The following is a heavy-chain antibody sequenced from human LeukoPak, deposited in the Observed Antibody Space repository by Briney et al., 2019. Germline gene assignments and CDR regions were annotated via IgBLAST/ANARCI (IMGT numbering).Heavy chain of an antibody. CDR2: ISSSSSYI. J-gene: IGHJ6*03. V-gene: IGHV3-21*01. Sequence: PGGSLRLSCAASGFTFSSYSMNWVRQAPGKGLEWVSSISSSSSYIYYADSVKGRFTISRDNAKNSLYLQMDSLRAEDTAVYYCARAGSGLLWFGELMGYYYYMDVWGKGTTVTISS. CDR1: GFTFSSYS. CDR3: ARAGSGLLWFGELMGYYYYMDV. D-gene: IGHD3-10*01.